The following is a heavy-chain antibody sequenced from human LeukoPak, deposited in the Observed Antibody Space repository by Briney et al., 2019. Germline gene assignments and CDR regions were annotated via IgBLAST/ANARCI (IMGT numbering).Heavy chain of an antibody. D-gene: IGHD3-9*01. Sequence: SETLSLTCTVSGGSISSYYWSWIRQPAGKRLEWIGRIYTSGSTNHNPSLKSRVTMSVDTSKNQFSLKLSSVTAADTAVYYCVLTRRKSWFDPWGQGTLVTVSS. CDR1: GGSISSYY. J-gene: IGHJ5*02. V-gene: IGHV4-4*07. CDR2: IYTSGST. CDR3: VLTRRKSWFDP.